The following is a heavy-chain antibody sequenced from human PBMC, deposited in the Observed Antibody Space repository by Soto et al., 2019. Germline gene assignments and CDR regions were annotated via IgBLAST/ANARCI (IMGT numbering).Heavy chain of an antibody. CDR1: GGTSGSGGDY. V-gene: IGHV4-31*03. CDR2: IYYSGST. Sequence: PSETQSLTCTVSGGTSGSGGDYWSWIRQHPGKGLEWIGYIYYSGSTYYNPSLKSRVTISVDTSKNQFSLKLSSVTAADTAVYYCARVLVLVPAAPYNWFDPWGQGTLVTVSS. CDR3: ARVLVLVPAAPYNWFDP. J-gene: IGHJ5*02. D-gene: IGHD2-2*01.